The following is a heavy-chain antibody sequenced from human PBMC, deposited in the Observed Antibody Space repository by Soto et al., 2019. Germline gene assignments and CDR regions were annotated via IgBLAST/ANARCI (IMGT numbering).Heavy chain of an antibody. CDR3: ARLRYSSGEKWFYP. J-gene: IGHJ5*02. CDR1: GFTFNNYW. V-gene: IGHV3-7*02. CDR2: IKGDGTDK. Sequence: GGSLRLSCLASGFTFNNYWMSWVRQAPGKGLAWVAQIKGDGTDKYYADSVRGRFTISRDNSKNSLYLQMNSLRAEDTAVYFCARLRYSSGEKWFYPWGQGTLVTVSS. D-gene: IGHD6-19*01.